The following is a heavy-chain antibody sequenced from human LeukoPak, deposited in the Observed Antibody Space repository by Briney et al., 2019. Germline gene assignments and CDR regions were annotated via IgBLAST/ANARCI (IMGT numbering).Heavy chain of an antibody. CDR1: GFTFSSYA. J-gene: IGHJ4*02. CDR2: ISGSGGST. CDR3: AKETDYYDSSGYNQGAPYFDY. V-gene: IGHV3-23*01. Sequence: PGGSLRLSCAASGFTFSSYAMSWVRQAPGKGLEWVSAISGSGGSTYYADSVKGRFTISRDNSKNTLYLQMNSLRAEDTAVYYCAKETDYYDSSGYNQGAPYFDYWGQGTLVTVSS. D-gene: IGHD3-22*01.